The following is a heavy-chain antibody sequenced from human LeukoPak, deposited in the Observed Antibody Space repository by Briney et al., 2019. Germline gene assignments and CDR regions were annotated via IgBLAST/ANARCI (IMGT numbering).Heavy chain of an antibody. J-gene: IGHJ2*01. CDR3: ARGFLGVPRNWYFDL. CDR1: GGSISSGGYY. D-gene: IGHD1-26*01. CDR2: IYYSGST. Sequence: SETLSLTCTVSGGSISSGGYYWSWIRQHPGKGLEWIGYIYYSGSTYYNPSLKSRVTISVDTSTNQFSLKLSSVTAADTAVYYCARGFLGVPRNWYFDLWGRGTLVTVSS. V-gene: IGHV4-31*03.